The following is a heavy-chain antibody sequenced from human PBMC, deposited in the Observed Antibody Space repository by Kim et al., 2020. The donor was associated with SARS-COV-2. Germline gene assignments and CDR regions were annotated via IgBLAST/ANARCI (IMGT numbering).Heavy chain of an antibody. V-gene: IGHV3-30*18. J-gene: IGHJ4*02. Sequence: GGSLRLSCAASGFTFSSYGMHWVRQAPGKGLEWVAVISYDGSNKYYADSVKGRFTISRDNSKNTLYLQMNSLRAEDTAVYYCAKAVVQGVINYWGQGTLV. CDR2: ISYDGSNK. CDR3: AKAVVQGVINY. CDR1: GFTFSSYG. D-gene: IGHD3-10*01.